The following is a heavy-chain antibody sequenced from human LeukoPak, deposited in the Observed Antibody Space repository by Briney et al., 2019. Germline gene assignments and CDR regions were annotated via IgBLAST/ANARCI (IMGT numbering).Heavy chain of an antibody. CDR1: GFTFKNYY. CDR2: ISSSSSTI. J-gene: IGHJ4*02. V-gene: IGHV3-48*01. CDR3: ARDQYDTWSRRGNFDS. Sequence: PGVSLRLSCAASGFTFKNYYMNWVRQAPGKGLEWVSYISSSSSTIYYADSVKGRFTISRDNAKNSLYLQMNSLGAEDTAVYYCARDQYDTWSRRGNFDSWGQGTLVIVSS. D-gene: IGHD3-3*01.